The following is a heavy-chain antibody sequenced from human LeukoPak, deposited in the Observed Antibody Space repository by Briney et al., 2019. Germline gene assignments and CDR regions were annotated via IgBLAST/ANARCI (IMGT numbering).Heavy chain of an antibody. J-gene: IGHJ4*02. CDR2: INSDGTTT. D-gene: IGHD2-2*02. Sequence: WGSLRLSCAASGFTLSTYWMHWVGQAPGKGLVWVSRINSDGTTTTYTDSVNGRFTISRDNAKNTLYLQMNSLRAEDTAVYYCARPLYRHASPFDYGGQGTLGTVSS. CDR3: ARPLYRHASPFDY. V-gene: IGHV3-74*01. CDR1: GFTLSTYW.